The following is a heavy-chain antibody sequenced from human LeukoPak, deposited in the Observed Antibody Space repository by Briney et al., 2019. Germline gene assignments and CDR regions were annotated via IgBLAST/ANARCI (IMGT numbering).Heavy chain of an antibody. J-gene: IGHJ3*02. CDR2: IKPDGDEK. CDR3: ARDPYYYNSGSFAAFDI. Sequence: GGSLRLSCAAPGFTFSTYCMTWLRQTPGKGLEWVANIKPDGDEKYYVDSVKGRFTISRDNAKNSLYLQMDSLTAEDTALYYCARDPYYYNSGSFAAFDIWGQGTMVTVSS. CDR1: GFTFSTYC. D-gene: IGHD3-10*01. V-gene: IGHV3-7*01.